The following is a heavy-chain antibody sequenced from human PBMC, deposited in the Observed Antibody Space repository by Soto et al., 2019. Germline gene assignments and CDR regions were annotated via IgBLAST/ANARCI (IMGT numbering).Heavy chain of an antibody. J-gene: IGHJ5*02. Sequence: SCPTLANPPRPLTLTCTFSGFSLTSSGMSVTWIRQPPGKALEWLALTDDNDHKYYNSSLRPRLTLPKDTSKNHVVLTMTNMDPVDTGMYFCARLLKGGTSDWNQIDLWGQGTLVTVSS. CDR3: ARLLKGGTSDWNQIDL. CDR1: GFSLTSSGMS. V-gene: IGHV2-70*01. CDR2: TDDNDHK. D-gene: IGHD1-1*01.